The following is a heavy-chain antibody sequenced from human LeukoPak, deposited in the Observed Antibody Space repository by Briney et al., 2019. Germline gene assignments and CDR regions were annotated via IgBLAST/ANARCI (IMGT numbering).Heavy chain of an antibody. V-gene: IGHV4-4*07. CDR1: GCSISSYY. CDR2: IYTSGST. J-gene: IGHJ5*02. CDR3: ARGIVAVAGTWFDP. Sequence: SETLSLTCTVSGCSISSYYWSWIRQPAGKGLEWIGRIYTSGSTNYNPSLKSRVTVSVDTSENQFSLKLSSVTAADTAVYYCARGIVAVAGTWFDPWGQGTLVTVSS. D-gene: IGHD6-19*01.